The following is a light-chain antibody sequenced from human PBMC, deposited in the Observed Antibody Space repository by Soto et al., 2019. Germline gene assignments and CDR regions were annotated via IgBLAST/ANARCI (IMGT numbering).Light chain of an antibody. CDR2: SVS. Sequence: IQMTQSPSTLSAYVGDRVTITCRASQSVNSWLAWYQQKPGRAPKLLIYSVSNLDSGVPSRFSGSGSGTEFTLTISSLQPDDFATYYCQQFSYYSRTFGQGTKLEMK. CDR3: QQFSYYSRT. CDR1: QSVNSW. V-gene: IGKV1-5*01. J-gene: IGKJ1*01.